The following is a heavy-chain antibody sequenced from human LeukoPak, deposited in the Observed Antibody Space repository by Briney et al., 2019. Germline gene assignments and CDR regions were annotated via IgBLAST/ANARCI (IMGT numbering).Heavy chain of an antibody. D-gene: IGHD4-17*01. Sequence: GGSLRLSCAASGFTFSRYSMHWVRQAPGKGLVWVSHVNSDGSGTDYADSVKGRFTISRGNSKNTLYLQMNSLRAEDTAVCYCAKDWDHDYGSSSPGWFDPWGQGTLVTVSS. CDR2: VNSDGSGT. CDR3: AKDWDHDYGSSSPGWFDP. J-gene: IGHJ5*02. CDR1: GFTFSRYS. V-gene: IGHV3-74*01.